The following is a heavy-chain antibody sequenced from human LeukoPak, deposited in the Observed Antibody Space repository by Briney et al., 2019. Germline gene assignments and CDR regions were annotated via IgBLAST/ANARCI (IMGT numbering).Heavy chain of an antibody. CDR1: SYSISRGFY. Sequence: SETLSLTCTVSSYSISRGFYWGWTRPPPGKGLEWIGNIHYSGSTYYKPSLKSRVTISGDTSKNKFPLKLSAVAAADTAIYYCASDAPGLLGYWGQGTLVTVSS. CDR2: IHYSGST. CDR3: ASDAPGLLGY. D-gene: IGHD2-15*01. V-gene: IGHV4-38-2*02. J-gene: IGHJ4*02.